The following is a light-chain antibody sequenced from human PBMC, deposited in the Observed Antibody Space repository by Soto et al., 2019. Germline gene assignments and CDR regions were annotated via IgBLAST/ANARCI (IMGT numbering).Light chain of an antibody. Sequence: DVVMTQSPLSLPVTLGQPASISCRSHQSLVYSDGDTYVNWFHQRPGQSPRRLIYQFSNRDSGVPGRCRGSGSGTDFTLKISRGEAEDVWVYYCMPASHWPRTFGQGTKVEIK. CDR2: QFS. J-gene: IGKJ1*01. V-gene: IGKV2-30*01. CDR1: QSLVYSDGDTY. CDR3: MPASHWPRT.